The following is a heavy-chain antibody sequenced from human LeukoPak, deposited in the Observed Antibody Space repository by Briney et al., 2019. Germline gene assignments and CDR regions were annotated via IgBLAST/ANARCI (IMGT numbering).Heavy chain of an antibody. CDR2: ISGSGGST. D-gene: IGHD3-22*01. J-gene: IGHJ4*02. CDR3: ARGLPSYYYDSSGNSP. V-gene: IGHV3-23*01. CDR1: GFTFSSYA. Sequence: GGSLRLSCAASGFTFSSYAMSWVRQAPGKGLEWVSAISGSGGSTYYADSVKGRFTISRDNSKNTLYLQMNSLRAEDTAVYYCARGLPSYYYDSSGNSPWGQGTLVTVSS.